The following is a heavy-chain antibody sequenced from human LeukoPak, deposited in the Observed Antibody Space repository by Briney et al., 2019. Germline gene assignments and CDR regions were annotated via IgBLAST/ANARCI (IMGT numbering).Heavy chain of an antibody. CDR1: GFTFSSYS. CDR3: ARQESRNYSFEGLDY. Sequence: GGSLRLSCAASGFTFSSYSMNGVRQAPGKGLEWVSSISSSSSYIYYADSVKGRFTISRDNAKNSLYLQMNSLRADDAAVYSCARQESRNYSFEGLDYWGQGTLVTVSS. J-gene: IGHJ4*02. D-gene: IGHD3-10*01. V-gene: IGHV3-21*01. CDR2: ISSSSSYI.